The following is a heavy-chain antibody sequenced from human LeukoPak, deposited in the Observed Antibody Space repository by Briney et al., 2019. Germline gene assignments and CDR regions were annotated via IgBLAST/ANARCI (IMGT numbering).Heavy chain of an antibody. J-gene: IGHJ5*02. CDR3: ARYSGSYRYNWFDP. D-gene: IGHD1-26*01. CDR2: IYYSGST. CDR1: GGSISSYY. V-gene: IGHV4-59*08. Sequence: SETLSLTCTVSGGSISSYYWSWIRQPPGKGLEWIGYIYYSGSTNYNPSLKSRVTISVDTSKNQFSLKLSSVTAADTAVYYCARYSGSYRYNWFDPWGQGTLVTVSS.